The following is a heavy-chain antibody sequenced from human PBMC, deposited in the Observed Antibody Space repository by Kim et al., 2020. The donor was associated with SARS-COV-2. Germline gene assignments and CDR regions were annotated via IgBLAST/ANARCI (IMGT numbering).Heavy chain of an antibody. CDR2: IIPIFGTA. V-gene: IGHV1-69*13. D-gene: IGHD3-10*01. J-gene: IGHJ4*02. CDR3: ARDGELNYYFDY. Sequence: SVKVSCKASGGTFSSYAISWVRQAPGQGLEWMGGIIPIFGTANYAQKFQGRVTITADESTSTAYMELSSLRSEDTAVYYCARDGELNYYFDYWGQGTLVTVSS. CDR1: GGTFSSYA.